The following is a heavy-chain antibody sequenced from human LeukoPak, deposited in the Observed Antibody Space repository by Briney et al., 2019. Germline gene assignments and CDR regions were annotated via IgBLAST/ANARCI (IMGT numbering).Heavy chain of an antibody. J-gene: IGHJ4*02. CDR3: AKDLRGYFDWLSIFDY. V-gene: IGHV3-21*04. CDR2: ISSSSSYI. D-gene: IGHD3-9*01. Sequence: GGSLRLSCAASGFTFSSYSMNWVRQAPGKGLEWVSSISSSSSYIYYADSVKGRFTISRDNSKNTLYLQMNSLRAEDTAVYYCAKDLRGYFDWLSIFDYWGQGTLVTVSS. CDR1: GFTFSSYS.